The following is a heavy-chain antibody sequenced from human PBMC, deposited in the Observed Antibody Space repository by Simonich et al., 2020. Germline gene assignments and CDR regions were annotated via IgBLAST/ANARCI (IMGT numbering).Heavy chain of an antibody. CDR1: GCTFSSYA. Sequence: HVQLVQSGAEVKKPGSSVKVSCKASGCTFSSYAISWVRQAPGQGLEWKGGIIPILGIANNEQKFQGRVTITAYKSTSTAYMELSSLRSEDTAVYYCARGGLADRRIVYYYYMDVWGKGTTVTVSS. V-gene: IGHV1-69*09. J-gene: IGHJ6*03. D-gene: IGHD2-15*01. CDR3: ARGGLADRRIVYYYYMDV. CDR2: IIPILGIA.